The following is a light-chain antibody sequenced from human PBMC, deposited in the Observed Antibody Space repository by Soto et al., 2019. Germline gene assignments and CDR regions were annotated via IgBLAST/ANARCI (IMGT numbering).Light chain of an antibody. V-gene: IGLV2-14*01. CDR3: SSYTSSIS. CDR2: EVS. Sequence: QSVLTQPASVSGSPGQSITISCTGTSSDVGGYNYVSWYRQHPGKDPKLMIYEVSKRPSGVSNRFFGSKSGNTASLTISGLQAEDEADYYCSSYTSSISFGGGTKLTVL. CDR1: SSDVGGYNY. J-gene: IGLJ2*01.